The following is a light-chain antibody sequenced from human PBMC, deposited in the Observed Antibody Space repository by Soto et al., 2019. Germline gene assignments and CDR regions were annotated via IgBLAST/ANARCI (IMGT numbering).Light chain of an antibody. CDR3: QPYNNWPLT. Sequence: EIVMTQSPATLSVSPGERATLSCRASQSVSSNLAWYQQKPGQAPRLLIYAASTRATGIPARFSGSGSGTEFTLTIRSLQSEDFAVYYCQPYNNWPLTFGGGTKVDIK. CDR1: QSVSSN. CDR2: AAS. J-gene: IGKJ4*01. V-gene: IGKV3-15*01.